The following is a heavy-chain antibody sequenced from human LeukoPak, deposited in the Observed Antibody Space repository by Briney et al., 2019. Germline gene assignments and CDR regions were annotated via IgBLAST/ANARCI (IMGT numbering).Heavy chain of an antibody. V-gene: IGHV4-34*01. D-gene: IGHD2-15*01. Sequence: PSETLSLTCAVYGGSFSGYYWSWIRQPPGKGLEWIGEINHSGSTNYNPSLKSRVTISVDTSKNQFSLKLSSVTAADTAVYYCARKSYCSGGSCYSSASGYMDVWGKGTTVTISS. J-gene: IGHJ6*03. CDR1: GGSFSGYY. CDR2: INHSGST. CDR3: ARKSYCSGGSCYSSASGYMDV.